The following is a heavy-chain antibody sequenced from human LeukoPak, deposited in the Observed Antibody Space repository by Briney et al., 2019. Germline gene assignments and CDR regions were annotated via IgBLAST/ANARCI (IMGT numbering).Heavy chain of an antibody. V-gene: IGHV4-4*02. J-gene: IGHJ4*02. CDR3: ARHQVGANTFDY. Sequence: SETLSLTCAVSGGSISSGNWWSWVRQPPGKGLEWIGEFYDGWSTNYNPSLKSRVTISVDKSNNQFYLKLNSVTAADTAVYYCARHQVGANTFDYWGQGTLVTVSS. D-gene: IGHD1-26*01. CDR1: GGSISSGNW. CDR2: FYDGWST.